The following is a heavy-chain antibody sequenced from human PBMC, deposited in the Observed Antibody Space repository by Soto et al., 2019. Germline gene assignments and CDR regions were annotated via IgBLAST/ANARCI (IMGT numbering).Heavy chain of an antibody. J-gene: IGHJ4*02. CDR2: IYYSGST. Sequence: PSETLSLTCTVSGGSISSYYWSWIRQPPGKGLEWIGYIYYSGSTNYSPSLKSRVTISVDTSKNQFSLKLSSVTAADTAVYYCARHGGGGQLYYFDYWGQGTLVTVSS. V-gene: IGHV4-59*08. CDR1: GGSISSYY. CDR3: ARHGGGGQLYYFDY. D-gene: IGHD5-18*01.